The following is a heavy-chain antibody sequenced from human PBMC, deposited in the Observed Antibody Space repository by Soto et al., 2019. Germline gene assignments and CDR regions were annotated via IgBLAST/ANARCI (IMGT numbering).Heavy chain of an antibody. J-gene: IGHJ4*02. Sequence: SETLSLTCTVSGGSINSYYWSWIRQPPGKGLEWIAYIFYSGSTNYNPSLKSRVTIFVETSKNQFSLQLTSVTAADTAVYYCARAYNYGSSDSWGQGILVTVSS. CDR1: GGSINSYY. D-gene: IGHD5-18*01. V-gene: IGHV4-59*08. CDR2: IFYSGST. CDR3: ARAYNYGSSDS.